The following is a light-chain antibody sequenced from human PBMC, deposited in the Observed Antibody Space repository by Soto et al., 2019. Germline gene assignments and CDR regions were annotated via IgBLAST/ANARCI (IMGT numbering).Light chain of an antibody. Sequence: IVLTQSPATLSLSPGGRATLSCRASQSVSRHLAWYQQKPGQAPRLLIYDASIRAAAIPARFSGTGSGTDFTLTISSLGPDDFAVYYCQQRSNWPPITFGQGTRLEIK. CDR3: QQRSNWPPIT. CDR2: DAS. J-gene: IGKJ5*01. V-gene: IGKV3-11*01. CDR1: QSVSRH.